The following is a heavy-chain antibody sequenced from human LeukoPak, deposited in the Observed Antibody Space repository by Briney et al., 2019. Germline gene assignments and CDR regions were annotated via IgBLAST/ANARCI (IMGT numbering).Heavy chain of an antibody. Sequence: GGSLRLSCAASGFTFSDYYMSWTRQAPGKGLEWVSYISSSSSYTNYADSVKGRFTISRDNAKNSLYLQMNSLRAEDTAVYYCARVSLNYDILTGYFPSRYYYGMDVWGKGTTVTVSS. CDR2: ISSSSSYT. CDR3: ARVSLNYDILTGYFPSRYYYGMDV. V-gene: IGHV3-11*06. CDR1: GFTFSDYY. D-gene: IGHD3-9*01. J-gene: IGHJ6*04.